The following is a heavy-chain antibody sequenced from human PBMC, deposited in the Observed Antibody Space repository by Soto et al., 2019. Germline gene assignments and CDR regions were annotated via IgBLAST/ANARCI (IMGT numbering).Heavy chain of an antibody. V-gene: IGHV4-59*08. CDR3: ATQGFGVLHGLVDV. J-gene: IGHJ6*02. CDR2: VSYSGYT. CDR1: GGSISSISNHY. Sequence: QVQLQESGPGLVKPSETLSLTCTVSGGSISSISNHYCSWIRLPPGKGLEWIGYVSYSGYTSYNPSLKRRVIISVDTSNNQCSLSLTSVTAADTAMYYCATQGFGVLHGLVDVWGQGTTVTVSS. D-gene: IGHD3-10*01.